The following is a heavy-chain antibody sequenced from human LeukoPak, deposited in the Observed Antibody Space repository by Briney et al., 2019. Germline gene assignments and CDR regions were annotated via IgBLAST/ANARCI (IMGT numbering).Heavy chain of an antibody. CDR3: ARERSGGVVGAMDDAFDI. CDR2: FYYSGST. CDR1: GGSISSGGYY. D-gene: IGHD1-26*01. Sequence: SQTLSLTCTVSGGSISSGGYYWSWIRQPPGKGLEWIGYFYYSGSTNYNPSLKSRVTISVDTSKNQFSLKLTSVTAADTAVYYCARERSGGVVGAMDDAFDIWGQGTMVTVSS. V-gene: IGHV4-61*08. J-gene: IGHJ3*02.